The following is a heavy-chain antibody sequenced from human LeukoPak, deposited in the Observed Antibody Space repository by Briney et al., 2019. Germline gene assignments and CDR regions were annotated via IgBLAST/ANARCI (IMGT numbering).Heavy chain of an antibody. V-gene: IGHV3-73*01. D-gene: IGHD6-13*01. Sequence: PGGSLKLSCAASGFTFSGSAIHWVRQASGKGLEWVGHIRSKANNYATAYAASVKGRFTISRDDPKNTAYLQMNSLKTEDTAVYYCTRHATESGIAAPGDYWGQGNLVTVSS. J-gene: IGHJ4*02. CDR1: GFTFSGSA. CDR3: TRHATESGIAAPGDY. CDR2: IRSKANNYAT.